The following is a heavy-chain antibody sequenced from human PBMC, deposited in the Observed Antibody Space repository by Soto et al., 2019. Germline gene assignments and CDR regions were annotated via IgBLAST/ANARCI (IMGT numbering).Heavy chain of an antibody. V-gene: IGHV4-34*01. CDR2: INHSGSI. CDR3: ARGNGMILAVQGDAPDKYYLDF. J-gene: IGHJ4*02. D-gene: IGHD3-22*01. Sequence: SDTLCLTWAVYGGSFSGYYGSWIRTPPGKGLEWIGEINHSGSINYNPSLKSRVTISVDTSKNQFSLKLRSVTAADTAIYYCARGNGMILAVQGDAPDKYYLDFWSQGTLVNVSS. CDR1: GGSFSGYY.